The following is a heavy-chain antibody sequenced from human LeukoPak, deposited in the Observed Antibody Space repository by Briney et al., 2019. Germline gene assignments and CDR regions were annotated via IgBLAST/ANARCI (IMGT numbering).Heavy chain of an antibody. CDR3: AKDGGVGPFDFWSGYSFDY. Sequence: GASVKVSCKVSGYTLTELSMHWARQAPGKGLEWMGGFDPEDGETIYAQKFQGRVTMTEDTSTDTAYMELSSLRAEDTAVYYCAKDGGVGPFDFWSGYSFDYWGQGTLVTVSS. D-gene: IGHD3-3*01. V-gene: IGHV1-24*01. CDR2: FDPEDGET. CDR1: GYTLTELS. J-gene: IGHJ4*02.